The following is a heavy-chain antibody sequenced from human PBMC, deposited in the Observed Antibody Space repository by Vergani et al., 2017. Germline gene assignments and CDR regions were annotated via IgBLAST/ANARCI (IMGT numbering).Heavy chain of an antibody. CDR2: IYYSGST. D-gene: IGHD2-2*01. V-gene: IGHV4-31*03. J-gene: IGHJ2*01. CDR1: GGSISSGGYY. CDR3: ARDRFPDCSSTSCYGGRWYFDL. Sequence: QVQLQESGPGLVKPSQTLSLTCTVSGGSISSGGYYWSWIRQHPGKGLEWIGYIYYSGSTYYNPSLKSRVTISVDTSKNQFSLKLSSVTAADTAVYYCARDRFPDCSSTSCYGGRWYFDLWGRGTLVTVSS.